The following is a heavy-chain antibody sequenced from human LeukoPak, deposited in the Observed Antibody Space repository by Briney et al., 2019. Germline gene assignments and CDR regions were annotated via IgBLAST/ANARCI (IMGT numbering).Heavy chain of an antibody. CDR2: IYHSGST. J-gene: IGHJ4*02. Sequence: SETLSLTCAVSGGSISSSNWWSWVRQPPGKGLEWIGEIYHSGSTNYNPSLKSRVTISVDTSKNQFSLKLSSVTAADTAVYYCARYHKIYCSGGSCYSSKYYFDYWGQGTLVTVSS. D-gene: IGHD2-15*01. CDR3: ARYHKIYCSGGSCYSSKYYFDY. V-gene: IGHV4-4*02. CDR1: GGSISSSNW.